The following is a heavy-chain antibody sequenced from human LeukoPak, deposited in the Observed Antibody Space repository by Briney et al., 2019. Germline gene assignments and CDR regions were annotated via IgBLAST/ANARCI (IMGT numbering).Heavy chain of an antibody. CDR1: GFTFSTYD. V-gene: IGHV3-23*01. D-gene: IGHD6-19*01. CDR2: ISSTGGAT. CDR3: VRGSTDWNGMDV. Sequence: GGSLRLSCAASGFTFSTYDMSWVRQAPGKGLEWVSSISSTGGATHYADSVKGRFSISRDNSENTLYFQMNSLRAEDTALYYCVRGSTDWNGMDVWGQGTTVTVPS. J-gene: IGHJ6*02.